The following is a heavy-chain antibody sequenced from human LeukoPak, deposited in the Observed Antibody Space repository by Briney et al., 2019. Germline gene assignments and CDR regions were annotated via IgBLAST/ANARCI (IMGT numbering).Heavy chain of an antibody. J-gene: IGHJ4*02. CDR2: IRGKDGTT. V-gene: IGHV3-49*04. Sequence: SLTLSCKASGFTFGYFSMTWVRQAPGRGLEWVCYIRGKDGTTEYAASVRGRFTISRDNSKKTAHLQMNSLRTEDTAVYYCNRWHSGGVSYLNVWGEGTLVTVSS. D-gene: IGHD2-15*01. CDR1: GFTFGYFS. CDR3: NRWHSGGVSYLNV.